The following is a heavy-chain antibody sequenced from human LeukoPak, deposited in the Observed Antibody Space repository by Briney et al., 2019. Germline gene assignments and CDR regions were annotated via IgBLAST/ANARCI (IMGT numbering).Heavy chain of an antibody. Sequence: SETLSLTCAVSGYSTSSGYYWGWIRQPPGKGLEWIGSIYHSGSTYYNPSLKSRVTISVDTSKNQFSLKVSSVTAADTAVYYCARQAIAATGNWFDPCGQGTLVTVSS. CDR1: GYSTSSGYY. J-gene: IGHJ5*02. D-gene: IGHD2-15*01. CDR2: IYHSGST. CDR3: ARQAIAATGNWFDP. V-gene: IGHV4-38-2*01.